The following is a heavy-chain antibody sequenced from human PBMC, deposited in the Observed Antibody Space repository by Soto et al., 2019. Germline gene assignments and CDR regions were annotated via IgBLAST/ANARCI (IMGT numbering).Heavy chain of an antibody. CDR1: GFTFSSYG. V-gene: IGHV3-30*18. Sequence: QVQLVESGGGVVQPGRSLRLSCAASGFTFSSYGMHWVRQAPGKGLEWVAVISYDGSNQYYADSVKGRFTISRDNSKNTLYLQMNSLRAADTAVYYCAKILQLGDYAYYYYGMDVWGQGTTVTVSS. J-gene: IGHJ6*02. D-gene: IGHD4-17*01. CDR3: AKILQLGDYAYYYYGMDV. CDR2: ISYDGSNQ.